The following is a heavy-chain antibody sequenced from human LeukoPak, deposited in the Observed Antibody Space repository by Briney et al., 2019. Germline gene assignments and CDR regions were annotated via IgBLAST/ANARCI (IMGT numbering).Heavy chain of an antibody. CDR2: IYHSGST. D-gene: IGHD3-3*01. Sequence: PSETLSLTCTVSGGSISSGGYYWSWIRQPPGKGLEWIGYIYHSGSTYYNPSLKSRVTISVDRSKNQFSLKLSSVTAADTAVYYCARDQESVTIFGVVISGAFDIWGQGTMVTVSS. J-gene: IGHJ3*02. V-gene: IGHV4-30-2*01. CDR3: ARDQESVTIFGVVISGAFDI. CDR1: GGSISSGGYY.